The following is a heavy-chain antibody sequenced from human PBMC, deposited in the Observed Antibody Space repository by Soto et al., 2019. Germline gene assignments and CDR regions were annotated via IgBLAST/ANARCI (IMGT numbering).Heavy chain of an antibody. V-gene: IGHV3-15*01. D-gene: IGHD5-18*01. CDR2: IKSKTDGGTT. Sequence: PGGSLRLSCAASGFTCSNAWMSWVRQATGKGLEWVGRIKSKTDGGTTDYAAPVKGRFTISRDDSKNTLYLQLNSLKTEDTAVYYCTTDTSYSYGYYGMDVWGQGTTVTVSS. J-gene: IGHJ6*02. CDR3: TTDTSYSYGYYGMDV. CDR1: GFTCSNAW.